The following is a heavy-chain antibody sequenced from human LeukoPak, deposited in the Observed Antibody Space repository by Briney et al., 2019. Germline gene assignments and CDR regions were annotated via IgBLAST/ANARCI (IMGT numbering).Heavy chain of an antibody. J-gene: IGHJ6*03. D-gene: IGHD6-13*01. CDR3: ARAYSPTSWGLAAADYYYMDV. V-gene: IGHV1-2*02. CDR1: GYTFTGYY. Sequence: ASVKVSCKASGYTFTGYYVHWVRQAPGQGLEWMGWINPNSGGTNYAQKFQGRVTMTRDTSISTAYMELNRLTSDDTAVYYCARAYSPTSWGLAAADYYYMDVWGKGTTVTVSS. CDR2: INPNSGGT.